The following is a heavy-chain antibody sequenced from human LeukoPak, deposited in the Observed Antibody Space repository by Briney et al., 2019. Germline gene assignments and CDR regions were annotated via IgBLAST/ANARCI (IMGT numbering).Heavy chain of an antibody. D-gene: IGHD1-7*01. V-gene: IGHV4-34*01. CDR1: GGSFSGYY. Sequence: PSETLSLTCAVYGGSFSGYYWSWIRQPPGKGLEWIGEISHSGSTNYNPSLKSRVTISVDTSKNQLSLKLSSVTAADTAVYYCARSWGAGTTVVWGQGTLVTVSS. J-gene: IGHJ4*02. CDR3: ARSWGAGTTVV. CDR2: ISHSGST.